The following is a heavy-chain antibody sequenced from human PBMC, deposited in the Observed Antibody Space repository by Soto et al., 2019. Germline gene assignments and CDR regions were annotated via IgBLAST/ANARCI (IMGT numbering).Heavy chain of an antibody. CDR1: GGIFTASA. V-gene: IGHV1-69*01. Sequence: QVQLVQSGAEVRKPGSSVKVSCRSSGGIFTASAISWVRQAPGQGPEWMGGVIPMFGTANYPQRSQGRVTINADESTNTVYMQLSSLRSEDTAVYFCAVGFKLDYYNLDVWGQGTTVTVSS. J-gene: IGHJ6*02. CDR3: AVGFKLDYYNLDV. D-gene: IGHD3-10*01. CDR2: VIPMFGTA.